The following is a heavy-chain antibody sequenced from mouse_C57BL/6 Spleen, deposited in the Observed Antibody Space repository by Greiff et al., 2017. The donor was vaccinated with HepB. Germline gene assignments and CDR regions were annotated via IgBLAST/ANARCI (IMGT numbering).Heavy chain of an antibody. CDR1: GFTFSSYS. D-gene: IGHD1-1*01. Sequence: EVMLVESGEGLVKPGGSLKLSCAASGFTFSSYSMSWVRQTPEKGLEWVAYISSGGDDIYYADTVKGRFTISIDKARNTLYLQLSSLKSEDTAMYYCTRDYGSSYRYFDVWGTGTTVTVSS. J-gene: IGHJ1*03. CDR3: TRDYGSSYRYFDV. V-gene: IGHV5-9-1*02. CDR2: ISSGGDDI.